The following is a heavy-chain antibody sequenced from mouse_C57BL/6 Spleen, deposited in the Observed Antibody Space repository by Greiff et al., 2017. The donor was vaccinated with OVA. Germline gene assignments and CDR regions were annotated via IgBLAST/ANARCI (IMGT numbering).Heavy chain of an antibody. CDR3: ARNGGYSPFAY. J-gene: IGHJ3*01. CDR2: IWSGGST. D-gene: IGHD2-12*01. V-gene: IGHV2-2*01. Sequence: QVQLKESGPGLVQPSQSLSITCTVSGFSLTSYGVHWVRQSPGKGLEWLGVIWSGGSTDYNAAFISRLSISKDNSKSQVFFKMNSLQADDTAIYYCARNGGYSPFAYWGQETLVTVSA. CDR1: GFSLTSYG.